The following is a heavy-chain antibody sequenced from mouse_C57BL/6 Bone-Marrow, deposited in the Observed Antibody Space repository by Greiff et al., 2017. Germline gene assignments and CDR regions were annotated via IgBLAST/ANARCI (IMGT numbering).Heavy chain of an antibody. V-gene: IGHV1-42*01. CDR1: GYSFTGYY. Sequence: VQLQQSGPELVKPGASVKISCKASGYSFTGYYMNWVKQSPEKSLEWIGEINPSTGGTTYNQKFKAKATLTVDKSSSTAYMQLKSLTSEDSAVYYCARWGDMDYWGQGTSVTVSS. CDR3: ARWGDMDY. J-gene: IGHJ4*01. CDR2: INPSTGGT.